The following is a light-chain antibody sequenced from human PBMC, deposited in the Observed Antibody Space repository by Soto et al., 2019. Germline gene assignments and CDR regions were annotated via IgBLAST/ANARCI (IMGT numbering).Light chain of an antibody. CDR3: MQETQFPWT. Sequence: DIVMTQTPLSSPVTLGQPASISCRSSQSLVHSDGNTYLTWLHQRPGQTPRLLLYKISSRFSGVPDIFSGSGAGTDFTLKISRVEDDDVGVYYCMQETQFPWTFGQGTKVEIK. J-gene: IGKJ1*01. V-gene: IGKV2-24*01. CDR2: KIS. CDR1: QSLVHSDGNTY.